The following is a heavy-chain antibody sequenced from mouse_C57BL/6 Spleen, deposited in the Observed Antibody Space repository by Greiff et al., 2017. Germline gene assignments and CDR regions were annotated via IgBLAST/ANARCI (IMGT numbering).Heavy chain of an antibody. D-gene: IGHD2-1*01. Sequence: VQLVESGAELVKPGASVKISCKASGYAFSSYWMNWVKQRPGKGLEWIGQIYPGDGDTNYNGKFKGKATLTADKSSSTAYMQLSSLTSEDSAVYFCARGGILVAYGNYDWYFDVWGTGTTVTVSS. CDR3: ARGGILVAYGNYDWYFDV. CDR2: IYPGDGDT. J-gene: IGHJ1*03. CDR1: GYAFSSYW. V-gene: IGHV1-80*01.